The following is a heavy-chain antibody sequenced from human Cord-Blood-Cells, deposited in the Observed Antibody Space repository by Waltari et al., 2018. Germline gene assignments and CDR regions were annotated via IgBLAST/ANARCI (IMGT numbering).Heavy chain of an antibody. D-gene: IGHD3-10*01. CDR2: IRYDGSNK. J-gene: IGHJ4*02. CDR1: GFTFSSYG. V-gene: IGHV3-33*01. Sequence: QVQLVESGGGVVQPGRSLRLSCAASGFTFSSYGMHWVRQAPGKGLEWVAVIRYDGSNKYYADSVKGRFTISRDNSKNTLYLQMNSLRAEDTAVYYCAAITMVQGVIDYWGQGTLVTVSS. CDR3: AAITMVQGVIDY.